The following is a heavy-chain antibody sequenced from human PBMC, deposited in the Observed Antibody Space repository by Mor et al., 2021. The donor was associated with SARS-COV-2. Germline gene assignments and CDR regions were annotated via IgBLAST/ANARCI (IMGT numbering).Heavy chain of an antibody. CDR2: IWSHVNKK. D-gene: IGHD3-10*01. CDR1: SNYG. J-gene: IGHJ3*02. Sequence: SNYGMHWVRQALGKGLEWVAVIWSHVNKKYHADSVKGRFTISRDNSKNMLYLEMDSLRAEDTAVYYCARDDDGDSNVFDIWG. CDR3: ARDDDGDSNVFDI. V-gene: IGHV3-33*01.